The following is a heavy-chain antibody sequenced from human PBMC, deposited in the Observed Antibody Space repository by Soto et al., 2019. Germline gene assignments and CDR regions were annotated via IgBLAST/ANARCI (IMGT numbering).Heavy chain of an antibody. V-gene: IGHV1-69*12. Sequence: QVQLVQSGAEVKKPGSSVKVSCKVSGGRFNTNAISWLRQAPGQGLEWMGGIIAIFDKANYAQKFQDRVTMTADESTSTAYMELSSLRSDDTAGYFCTREAHGGNFESWGQGTLVTVSS. CDR3: TREAHGGNFES. CDR1: GGRFNTNA. CDR2: IIAIFDKA. D-gene: IGHD2-15*01. J-gene: IGHJ4*02.